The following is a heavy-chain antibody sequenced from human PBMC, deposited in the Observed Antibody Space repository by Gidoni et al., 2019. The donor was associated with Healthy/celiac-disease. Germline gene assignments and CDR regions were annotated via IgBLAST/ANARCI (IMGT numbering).Heavy chain of an antibody. D-gene: IGHD3-22*01. CDR3: ARFRYDSSGYYNDAFDI. V-gene: IGHV4-61*02. CDR2: IYTSGST. J-gene: IGHJ3*02. CDR1: GGSISSGSYY. Sequence: QVQLQESGPGLVKPSQTLSLTCTVSGGSISSGSYYWSWIRQPAGKGLEWIGRIYTSGSTNYNPSLKSRVTISVDTSKNQFSLKLNSVTAADTAVYYCARFRYDSSGYYNDAFDIWGKGTMVTVSS.